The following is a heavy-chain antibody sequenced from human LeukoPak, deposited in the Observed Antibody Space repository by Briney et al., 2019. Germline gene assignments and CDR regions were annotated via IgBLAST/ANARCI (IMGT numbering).Heavy chain of an antibody. J-gene: IGHJ4*02. Sequence: GGSLRLSCAASGLSFSSYAMSWVRQAPGKGLEWVSVISGNGGSTDYADAVKGRFTSSRDNSKNTLFLQMNTLRAEDTAVYYCTKSVAGRLDYWGQGTLVTVSS. CDR1: GLSFSSYA. CDR2: ISGNGGST. D-gene: IGHD2-15*01. V-gene: IGHV3-23*01. CDR3: TKSVAGRLDY.